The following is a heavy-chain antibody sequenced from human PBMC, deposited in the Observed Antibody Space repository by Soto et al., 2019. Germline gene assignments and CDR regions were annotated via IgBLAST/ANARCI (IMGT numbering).Heavy chain of an antibody. J-gene: IGHJ4*02. CDR1: GGIFSTYA. CDR3: ARDRDDYGSGNYYNRIDF. V-gene: IGHV1-69*01. CDR2: IIPLFGTP. D-gene: IGHD3-10*01. Sequence: QVQLVQSGAEVQKPGSSVKVSCKASGGIFSTYAISWLRQAPGQGLEWMGGIIPLFGTPNYARRLQGRVTITADEAPSTAYMELSRLRSEDTAVYYCARDRDDYGSGNYYNRIDFWGQGTLVTVSS.